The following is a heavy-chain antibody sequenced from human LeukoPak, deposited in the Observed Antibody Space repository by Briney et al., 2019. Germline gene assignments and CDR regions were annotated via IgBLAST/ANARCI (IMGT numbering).Heavy chain of an antibody. CDR2: IYTSGST. CDR1: GGSISSGSYY. CDR3: ARETRGSYYVDDAFDI. J-gene: IGHJ3*02. Sequence: SETLSLTCTVSGGSISSGSYYWSWIRQPAGKGLEWIGRIYTSGSTNYNPSLKSRVTISVDTSKNQFSLKLSSVTAADTAVYYCARETRGSYYVDDAFDIWGQGTMVTVSS. V-gene: IGHV4-61*02. D-gene: IGHD1-26*01.